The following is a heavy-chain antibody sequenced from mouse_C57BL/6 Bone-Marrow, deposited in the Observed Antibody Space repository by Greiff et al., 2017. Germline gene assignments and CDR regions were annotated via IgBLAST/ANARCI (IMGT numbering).Heavy chain of an antibody. CDR3: ARINYYYGSSSYYYAMDY. V-gene: IGHV1-39*01. Sequence: VQLQQSGPELVKPGASVKISCKASGYSFTDYNMNWVKQSNGKRLEWIGVINPNYGTTSYNQKFNGKATVTVDQSSSTAYMQRNSLTSEDSAVYYCARINYYYGSSSYYYAMDYWGQGTSVTVSS. CDR1: GYSFTDYN. D-gene: IGHD1-1*01. J-gene: IGHJ4*01. CDR2: INPNYGTT.